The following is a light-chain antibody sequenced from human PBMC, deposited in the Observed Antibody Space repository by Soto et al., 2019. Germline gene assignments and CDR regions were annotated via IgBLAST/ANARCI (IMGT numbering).Light chain of an antibody. J-gene: IGLJ1*01. CDR2: DVT. Sequence: QSVLTQPASVSGSPGQSITISCTGTSSDVGGYKYVSWYQQHPGKAPKLMIYDVTKRPSGVSNRFSGSKSGNTASLTISGLQAEDEADYYCSSYAGSSTLYVFGPGT. V-gene: IGLV2-14*01. CDR3: SSYAGSSTLYV. CDR1: SSDVGGYKY.